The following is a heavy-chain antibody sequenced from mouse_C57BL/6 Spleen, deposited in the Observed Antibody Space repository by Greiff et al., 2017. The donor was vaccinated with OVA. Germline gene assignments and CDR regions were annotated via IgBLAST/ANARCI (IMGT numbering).Heavy chain of an antibody. D-gene: IGHD2-13*01. V-gene: IGHV5-17*01. CDR1: GFTFSDYG. J-gene: IGHJ2*01. CDR3: ARGDVTYFDY. CDR2: ISSGSSTI. Sequence: DVQLVESGGGLVKPGGSLKLSCAASGFTFSDYGMHWVRQAPEKGLEWVAYISSGSSTIYYADTVKGRFTISRDNAKNTLFLQMTSLRSEDTARYYCARGDVTYFDYWGQGTTLTVSS.